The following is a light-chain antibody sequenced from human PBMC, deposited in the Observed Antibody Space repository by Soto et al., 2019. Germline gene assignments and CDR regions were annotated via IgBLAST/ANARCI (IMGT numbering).Light chain of an antibody. CDR2: GNT. Sequence: QSVLTQPHSVSGAPGQRVTISCTGRSSNIWAGSYVHWYQQLPGTAPKLLIYGNTNRPSGVPDRFSGSKPGNSASLAIPGLQAEDEADYYCQSYDSSLSGSVFGGGTKRTV. CDR1: SSNIWAGSY. J-gene: IGLJ3*02. CDR3: QSYDSSLSGSV. V-gene: IGLV1-40*01.